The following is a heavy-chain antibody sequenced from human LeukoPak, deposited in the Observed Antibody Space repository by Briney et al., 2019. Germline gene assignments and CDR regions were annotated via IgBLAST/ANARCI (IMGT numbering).Heavy chain of an antibody. V-gene: IGHV4-4*07. CDR3: ARSIYGDVYFDY. CDR1: GGSLNNYY. CDR2: IYTSGST. Sequence: SETLTLTCTVSGGSLNNYYWSWIRQPAGKGLEWIGRIYTSGSTNYNPSLKSRVTMSVDTSKNQFSLKLSSVTAADTAVYYCARSIYGDVYFDYWGQGTLVTVSS. J-gene: IGHJ4*02. D-gene: IGHD4-17*01.